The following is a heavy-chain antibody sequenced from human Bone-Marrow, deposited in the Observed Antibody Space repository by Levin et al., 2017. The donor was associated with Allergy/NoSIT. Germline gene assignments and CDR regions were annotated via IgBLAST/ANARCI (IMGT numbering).Heavy chain of an antibody. V-gene: IGHV5-51*01. Sequence: PVASVKVSCKGSGYMFTSYWIGWVRQMPGKGLEWMGIIYPGDSDTRYSPSFRSQVTISADKSITTAYLQWRSLGASDTAMYYCARYCSGGDCYSHAYDVWGQGTMVTVSS. D-gene: IGHD2-15*01. CDR2: IYPGDSDT. CDR1: GYMFTSYW. J-gene: IGHJ3*01. CDR3: ARYCSGGDCYSHAYDV.